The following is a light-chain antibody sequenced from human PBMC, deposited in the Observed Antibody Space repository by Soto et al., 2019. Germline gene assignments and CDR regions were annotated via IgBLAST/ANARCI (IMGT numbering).Light chain of an antibody. Sequence: EIVMTQSPATLSMSPGERASISCRASQTVSNNLAWYQQKPGQAPRRLIYGASTRAIGVAARFSGSGSGTEFTLTITSLQSEDFAVYYCQQYHKWPPFTFGGGTVVDIK. CDR2: GAS. CDR3: QQYHKWPPFT. V-gene: IGKV3-15*01. J-gene: IGKJ4*01. CDR1: QTVSNN.